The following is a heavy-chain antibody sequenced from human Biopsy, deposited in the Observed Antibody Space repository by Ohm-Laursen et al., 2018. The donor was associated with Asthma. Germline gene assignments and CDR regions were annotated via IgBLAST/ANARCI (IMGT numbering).Heavy chain of an antibody. CDR3: ARAPQPQNYGSGNAQYGLDV. CDR2: INPNSGNT. V-gene: IGHV1-2*06. CDR1: GYTFNAYS. J-gene: IGHJ6*02. Sequence: GASVKVSCKASGYTFNAYSIHWVRQAPGQEFEWMGRINPNSGNTHYAHKFQGRVTMTRDTSISTVYMELTSLRSDDTAVYYCARAPQPQNYGSGNAQYGLDVWGQGTTVTVSS. D-gene: IGHD3-10*01.